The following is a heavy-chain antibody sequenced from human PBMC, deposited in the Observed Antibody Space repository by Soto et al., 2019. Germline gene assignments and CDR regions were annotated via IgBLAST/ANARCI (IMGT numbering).Heavy chain of an antibody. V-gene: IGHV3-23*01. D-gene: IGHD6-13*01. CDR1: GFTFSSYA. CDR2: ISGSGGST. Sequence: HPGGSLRLSCAASGFTFSSYAMSWVRQGPGKGLEWVSAISGSGGSTYYTDSVKGRFTISRDNSKNTLYLQMNSLRAEDTAVYYCAKRAIVAAGSFPHWGQGTLVTVSS. J-gene: IGHJ4*02. CDR3: AKRAIVAAGSFPH.